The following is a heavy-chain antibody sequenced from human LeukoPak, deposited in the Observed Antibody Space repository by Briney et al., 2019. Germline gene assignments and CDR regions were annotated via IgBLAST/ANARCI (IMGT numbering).Heavy chain of an antibody. Sequence: PGGSLRLSCAAPGFTFSDYYMSWVRLAPGKGLEWVANIKHDGSEKYFVDSVKGRFAISRDNAKNSLYLQMNSLRVEDTAVYYCARGAREAARRGVLDYWGQGTLVTVSS. J-gene: IGHJ4*02. CDR3: ARGAREAARRGVLDY. V-gene: IGHV3-7*01. D-gene: IGHD6-6*01. CDR1: GFTFSDYY. CDR2: IKHDGSEK.